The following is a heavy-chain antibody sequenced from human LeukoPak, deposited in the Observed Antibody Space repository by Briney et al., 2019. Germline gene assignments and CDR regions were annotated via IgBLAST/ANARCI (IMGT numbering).Heavy chain of an antibody. CDR1: GYSFASYG. CDR2: ITAYNGDT. J-gene: IGHJ4*02. CDR3: ANSPVMYYYDSSGYYPDY. D-gene: IGHD3-22*01. V-gene: IGHV1-18*01. Sequence: ASVKVSCKASGYSFASYGITWVRQAPGQGLEWMGWITAYNGDTKYAQKFQGRLTMTTDTSTSTANMELKSLRSDDTAVYYCANSPVMYYYDSSGYYPDYWGQGTLVTVSS.